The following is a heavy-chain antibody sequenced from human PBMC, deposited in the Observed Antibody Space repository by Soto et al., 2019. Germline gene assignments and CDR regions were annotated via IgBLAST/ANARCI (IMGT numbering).Heavy chain of an antibody. J-gene: IGHJ4*01. CDR2: IWNDGIRK. Sequence: GESRSVSSAAAGGPCRKHGRHRIRQDPGKGLEWVALIWNDGIRKVYVDSVKGRFTISRDNSKNTLDLQMNNLRDEDTAVYYCASDDDNGATALAYWGPGTLVPVS. CDR3: ASDDDNGATALAY. D-gene: IGHD2-8*01. V-gene: IGHV3-33*01. CDR1: GGPCRKHG.